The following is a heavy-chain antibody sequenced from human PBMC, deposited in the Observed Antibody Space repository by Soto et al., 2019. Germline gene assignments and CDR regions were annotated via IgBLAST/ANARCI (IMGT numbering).Heavy chain of an antibody. D-gene: IGHD2-15*01. CDR2: IDPSDSYT. J-gene: IGHJ5*02. CDR1: GYSFTSYW. CDR3: AIEGSGSGGSCYHNWFDP. V-gene: IGHV5-10-1*01. Sequence: PGESLKISCKGSGYSFTSYWISWVRQMPGKGLEWMGRIDPSDSYTNYSPSFQGHVTISADKSISTAYLQWSSLKASDTAMYYCAIEGSGSGGSCYHNWFDPWGQGTLVTVSS.